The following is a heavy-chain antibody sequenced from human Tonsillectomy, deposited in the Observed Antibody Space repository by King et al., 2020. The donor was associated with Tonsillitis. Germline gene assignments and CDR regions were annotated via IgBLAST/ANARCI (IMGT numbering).Heavy chain of an antibody. CDR1: GGSISSSSYY. CDR2: IYYSGST. CDR3: ARRGGYYDSSGYYY. D-gene: IGHD3-22*01. Sequence: QLQESGPGLVKPSETLSPTCTVSGGSISSSSYYWGWIRQPPGKGLEWIGSIYYSGSTYYNPSLKSRVTISVDTSKNQFSLKLSSVTAADTAVYYCARRGGYYDSSGYYYWGQGTLVTVSS. J-gene: IGHJ4*02. V-gene: IGHV4-39*01.